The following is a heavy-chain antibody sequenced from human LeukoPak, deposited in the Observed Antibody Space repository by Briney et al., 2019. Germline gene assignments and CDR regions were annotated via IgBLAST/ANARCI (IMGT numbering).Heavy chain of an antibody. D-gene: IGHD3-3*01. CDR1: GFTFSSYW. J-gene: IGHJ4*02. Sequence: GGSLRLSCAASGFTFSSYWMSWVRQAPGKGLEWVANIKQDGSEKYYVDPVKGRFTISRDNAKNSLYLQMNSLRAEDTAVYYCARFPYDFWSGYSRGRHENVDYWGQGTLVTVSS. CDR2: IKQDGSEK. CDR3: ARFPYDFWSGYSRGRHENVDY. V-gene: IGHV3-7*01.